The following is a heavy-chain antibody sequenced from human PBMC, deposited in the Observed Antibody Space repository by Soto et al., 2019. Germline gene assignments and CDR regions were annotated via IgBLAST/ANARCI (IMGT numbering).Heavy chain of an antibody. CDR3: ARRRGNSSGYYSSYYYYGMDV. CDR1: GYTFTNYA. Sequence: GSSVKVSCNASGYTFTNYAISWVRLAPGQGLEWMGWISAYNGTANYAQKFQGRVTITADESTSTAYMELSGLRSEDTAVYYCARRRGNSSGYYSSYYYYGMDVWGQGTTVTVSS. CDR2: ISAYNGTA. D-gene: IGHD3-22*01. V-gene: IGHV1-69*01. J-gene: IGHJ6*02.